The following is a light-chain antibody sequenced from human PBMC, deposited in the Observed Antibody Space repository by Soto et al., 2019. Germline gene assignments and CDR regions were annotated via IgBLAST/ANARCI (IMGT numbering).Light chain of an antibody. CDR1: QTISTY. J-gene: IGKJ1*01. Sequence: DIQMTQSPSSLPASVGDRVIIACRASQTISTYLNWYQQKVGKAPKLLIFAASSLQSGVPLRFSGSGSGTDFTLIISSLQPEDFATYYCQQTYSTPWTFGQGTKVDIK. CDR3: QQTYSTPWT. V-gene: IGKV1-39*01. CDR2: AAS.